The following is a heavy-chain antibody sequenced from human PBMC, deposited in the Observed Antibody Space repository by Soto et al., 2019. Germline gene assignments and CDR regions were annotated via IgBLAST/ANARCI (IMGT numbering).Heavy chain of an antibody. Sequence: GGSLRLSCAASGFTFSSYWMSWVRQAPGKGLEWVANIKQDGSEKYYGDSVKGRFTISRDNAKNSLYLQMNSLRAEDTAVYYCARDFRGIGGFGAFEIWGQGTMVTVSS. CDR1: GFTFSSYW. V-gene: IGHV3-7*01. CDR2: IKQDGSEK. J-gene: IGHJ3*02. D-gene: IGHD3-10*01. CDR3: ARDFRGIGGFGAFEI.